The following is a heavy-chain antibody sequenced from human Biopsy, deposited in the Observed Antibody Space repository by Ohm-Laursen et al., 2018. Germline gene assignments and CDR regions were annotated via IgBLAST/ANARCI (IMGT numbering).Heavy chain of an antibody. CDR1: GDSVSSGSFY. CDR3: ARGMRSSGWPYFDS. V-gene: IGHV4-61*01. Sequence: TLSLTCTVSGDSVSSGSFYWTWIRQPPGQGLEYIGYIYDRGSTANYNPSLESRVTMPVDVPKNQFSLKLSSVTAADTAIYYCARGMRSSGWPYFDSWGQGTLVTVSS. D-gene: IGHD6-19*01. CDR2: IYDRGSTA. J-gene: IGHJ4*02.